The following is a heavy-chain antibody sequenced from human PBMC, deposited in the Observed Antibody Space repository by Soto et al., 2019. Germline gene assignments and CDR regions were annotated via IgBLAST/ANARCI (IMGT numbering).Heavy chain of an antibody. Sequence: QVQLQESGPGLVKPSQTLSLTCTVSGGSISTVDYWWSWIRQSPDMGLEWIGHIYDGGRTYNNPSLESRVNMSVDTSKSQLSLTLSSVSAADTAVYHCARGPSGDKVDSWGQGTLVTVSS. D-gene: IGHD7-27*01. CDR2: IYDGGRT. J-gene: IGHJ4*02. CDR3: ARGPSGDKVDS. CDR1: GGSISTVDYW. V-gene: IGHV4-30-4*01.